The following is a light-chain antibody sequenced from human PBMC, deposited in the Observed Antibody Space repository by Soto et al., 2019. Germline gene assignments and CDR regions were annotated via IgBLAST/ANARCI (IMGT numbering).Light chain of an antibody. CDR3: HQFGSAAPWT. CDR2: EAY. J-gene: IGKJ1*01. CDR1: QRIYSNY. Sequence: EIVLTQSPGTLSLSPGDRAVLSCRASQRIYSNYVAWYQQKPGQALRIIIYEAYSRATGIPGRFSGTETGTAFTLHNRRMEPEDFSIYYWHQFGSAAPWTFGQGTKVE. V-gene: IGKV3-20*01.